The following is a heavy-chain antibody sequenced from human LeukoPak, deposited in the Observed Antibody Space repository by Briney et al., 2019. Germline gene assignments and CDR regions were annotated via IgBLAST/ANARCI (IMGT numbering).Heavy chain of an antibody. V-gene: IGHV4-39*07. CDR2: IYYSGST. Sequence: PSETLSLTCTVSGGSISSSSYYWGWIRQPPGKGLEWIGSIYYSGSTYYNPSLKSRVTISVDTSKNQFSLKLSSVTAADTAVYYCAREVSPGGLAAAGIPLWGQGTLVTVSS. CDR3: AREVSPGGLAAAGIPL. CDR1: GGSISSSSYY. D-gene: IGHD6-13*01. J-gene: IGHJ4*02.